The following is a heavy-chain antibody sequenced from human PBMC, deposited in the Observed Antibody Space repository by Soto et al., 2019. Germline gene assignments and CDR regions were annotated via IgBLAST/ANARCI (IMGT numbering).Heavy chain of an antibody. CDR3: ARSGKYQPPHYYFDS. D-gene: IGHD2-2*01. CDR1: GYTYTSNG. CDR2: ISAYNGNT. Sequence: GTSVKVSCKDSGYTYTSNGSSWVRQAPGQGLEWMGWISAYNGNTNYAQKLQGRVTMTTDTSTSTAYMELRSLRSDDTAVYYCARSGKYQPPHYYFDSWGQGTLVTV. J-gene: IGHJ4*02. V-gene: IGHV1-18*01.